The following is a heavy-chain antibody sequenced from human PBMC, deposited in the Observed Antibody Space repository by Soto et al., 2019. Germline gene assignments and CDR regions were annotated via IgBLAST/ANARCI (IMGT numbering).Heavy chain of an antibody. V-gene: IGHV3-33*01. D-gene: IGHD3-22*01. CDR3: ARTNGSYYYDSSGYTFNY. CDR1: GFTFSSYG. CDR2: IWYDGSNK. J-gene: IGHJ4*02. Sequence: QVQLVESGGGVVQPGRSLRLSCAASGFTFSSYGMHWVRQAPGKGLEWVAVIWYDGSNKYYADSVKGRFTISRDNSKNTLYLQINSLRAEDTAVYYCARTNGSYYYDSSGYTFNYWGQGTLVTVSS.